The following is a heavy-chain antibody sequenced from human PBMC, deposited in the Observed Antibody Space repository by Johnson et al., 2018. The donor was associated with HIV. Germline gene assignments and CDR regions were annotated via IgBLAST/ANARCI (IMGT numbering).Heavy chain of an antibody. J-gene: IGHJ3*02. V-gene: IGHV3-53*01. CDR2: IYSGDST. CDR1: GFIVSGNY. Sequence: MMLVESGGGLIQPGGSLRLSCAASGFIVSGNYMSWVRQAPGKGLEWVSFIYSGDSTYYADSVKGRFIISRYNSKNTLNLQMNSLRAEDTAVYYCARGIAASAMTLHAFDIWGQGAVVTVSS. CDR3: ARGIAASAMTLHAFDI. D-gene: IGHD6-13*01.